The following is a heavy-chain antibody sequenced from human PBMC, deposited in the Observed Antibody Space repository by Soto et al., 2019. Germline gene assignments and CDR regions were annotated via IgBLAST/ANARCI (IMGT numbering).Heavy chain of an antibody. CDR3: ARHNGPLYVGYYYDMDV. Sequence: SETLSLTCTVSGGSISSSSYYWGWIRQPPGKGLEWIGSIFYSGSTYYNPSLKSRVTISVDTSKNQFSLKLSSVTAADTAVYYCARHNGPLYVGYYYDMDVWGQGTTVT. D-gene: IGHD3-16*01. V-gene: IGHV4-39*01. CDR1: GGSISSSSYY. CDR2: IFYSGST. J-gene: IGHJ6*02.